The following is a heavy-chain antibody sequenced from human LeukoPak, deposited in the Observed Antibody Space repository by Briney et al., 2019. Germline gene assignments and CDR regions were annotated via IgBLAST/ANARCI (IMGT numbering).Heavy chain of an antibody. Sequence: SETLSLTCAVYGGSFSGYCWSWIRQPPGKGLEWIGEINHSGSTNYNPSLKSRVTISVDTSKNQFSLKLSSVTAADTAVYYCARAHSVRSVVIISRFDYWGQGTLITVSS. CDR1: GGSFSGYC. V-gene: IGHV4-34*01. J-gene: IGHJ4*02. D-gene: IGHD3-3*01. CDR3: ARAHSVRSVVIISRFDY. CDR2: INHSGST.